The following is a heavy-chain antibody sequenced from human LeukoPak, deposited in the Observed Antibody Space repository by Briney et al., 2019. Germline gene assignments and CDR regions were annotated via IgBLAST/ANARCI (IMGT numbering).Heavy chain of an antibody. CDR1: GCSISSGGYS. V-gene: IGHV4-30-2*01. Sequence: SQTLSLTCAVSGCSISSGGYSWSWIRQPPGKGLEWIGYIYHSGSTYYNPSLKSRVTISVDRSKNQFSLKLSSVTAADTAVYYCARGIEAGVRGFDPWGQGTLVTVSS. J-gene: IGHJ5*02. CDR3: ARGIEAGVRGFDP. D-gene: IGHD6-25*01. CDR2: IYHSGST.